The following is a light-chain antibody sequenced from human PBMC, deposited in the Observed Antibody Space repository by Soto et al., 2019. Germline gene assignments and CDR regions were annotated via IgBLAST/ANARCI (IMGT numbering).Light chain of an antibody. CDR2: DAS. J-gene: IGKJ4*01. Sequence: EIVLTQSPATLSLSPVERATLSCRASQSVGTYFAWYQQKPGQAPRLLIYDASNRAAGIPARFSGSGAGTDFTLTISSLEPEDFAVYYCHQRSRWPLTCGGGNKGDIK. CDR3: HQRSRWPLT. V-gene: IGKV3-11*01. CDR1: QSVGTY.